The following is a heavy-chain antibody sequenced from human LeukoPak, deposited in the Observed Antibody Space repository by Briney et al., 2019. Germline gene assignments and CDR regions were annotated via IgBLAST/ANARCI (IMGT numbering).Heavy chain of an antibody. CDR2: IRYDGSNK. Sequence: HPGGSLRLSCAASGFTFSSYGMHWVRQAPGKGLEWVAFIRYDGSNKYYADSVKGRFTISRDNSKNTLYLQMNSLRAEDTAVYYCASTHGPGATLRYWGQGTPVTVSS. CDR3: ASTHGPGATLRY. D-gene: IGHD1-26*01. V-gene: IGHV3-30*02. CDR1: GFTFSSYG. J-gene: IGHJ4*02.